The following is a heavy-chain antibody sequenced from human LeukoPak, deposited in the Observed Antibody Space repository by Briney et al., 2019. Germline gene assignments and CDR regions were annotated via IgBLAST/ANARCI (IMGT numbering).Heavy chain of an antibody. D-gene: IGHD6-6*01. CDR1: GFTFSSYN. CDR3: ARAGRIGGMAARPFDY. J-gene: IGHJ4*02. Sequence: GGSLRLSCAASGFTFSSYNMNWVRQAPGKGLEWVSSISSSSSYMYYADSVKGRFTISRDNAKNSLYLQMNSLRAEDTAVYYCARAGRIGGMAARPFDYWGQGTLVTVSS. CDR2: ISSSSSYM. V-gene: IGHV3-21*01.